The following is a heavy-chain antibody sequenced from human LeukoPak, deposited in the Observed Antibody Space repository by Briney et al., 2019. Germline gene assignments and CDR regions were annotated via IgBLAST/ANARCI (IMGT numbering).Heavy chain of an antibody. V-gene: IGHV4-38-2*02. CDR3: ARRGYCSGGSCYVDYFDY. Sequence: SETLSLTCTVSGYSISSGYYWGWIRQPPGKGLEWIGSIYYSGSTYYNPSLKSRVTISVDTSKNQFSLKLSSVTAADTAVYYCARRGYCSGGSCYVDYFDYWGQGTLVTVSS. D-gene: IGHD2-15*01. CDR2: IYYSGST. J-gene: IGHJ4*02. CDR1: GYSISSGYY.